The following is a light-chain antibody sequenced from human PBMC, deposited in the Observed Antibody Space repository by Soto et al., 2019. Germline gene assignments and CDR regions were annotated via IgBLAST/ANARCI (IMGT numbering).Light chain of an antibody. J-gene: IGKJ1*01. CDR1: QSVSNN. Sequence: EIVMTQSPATLSVSPGERATLSCRASQSVSNNLAWYQKKPGQAPRLLIYGASNRATGIPARFSGSGSGTEFPLTISSLQSEDFAFYYCQQYNNWWTFGQGTRVDIK. CDR2: GAS. CDR3: QQYNNWWT. V-gene: IGKV3-15*01.